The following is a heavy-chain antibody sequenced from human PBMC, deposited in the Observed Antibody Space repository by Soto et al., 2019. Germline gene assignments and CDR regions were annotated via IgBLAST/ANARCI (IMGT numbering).Heavy chain of an antibody. J-gene: IGHJ5*02. CDR3: ARVVGALGHWFDP. CDR1: GYTITSYG. Sequence: QVQLEQSGAEVKKPGASVKVSCKASGYTITSYGISWVRQAPGQGLEWMGRISAYNGNTNYAQKLQGRVTMTTDTSTSTAYIELRSLRSDDTAVYYCARVVGALGHWFDPWGQGTLVTVSS. D-gene: IGHD1-26*01. V-gene: IGHV1-18*01. CDR2: ISAYNGNT.